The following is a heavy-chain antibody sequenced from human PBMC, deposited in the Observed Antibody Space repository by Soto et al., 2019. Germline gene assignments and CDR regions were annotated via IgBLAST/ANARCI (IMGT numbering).Heavy chain of an antibody. CDR3: ARTTDTSMATWFDP. V-gene: IGHV3-33*01. CDR1: GFTFRSYA. Sequence: QVQLVESGGGVVHPGRSLRLSCAASGFTFRSYAMHWVRQAPGQGLEWVAVIWYDGSQSHYADSVRGRFIITRDDPKNTLYLQMNSLTAEDTGVDYCARTTDTSMATWFDPRGHGTLVVVSP. CDR2: IWYDGSQS. D-gene: IGHD5-18*01. J-gene: IGHJ5*02.